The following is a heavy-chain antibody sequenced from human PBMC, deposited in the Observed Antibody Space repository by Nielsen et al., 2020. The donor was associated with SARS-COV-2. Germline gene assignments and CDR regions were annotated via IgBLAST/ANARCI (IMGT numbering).Heavy chain of an antibody. V-gene: IGHV3-11*01. D-gene: IGHD2-2*01. CDR1: GFSFSDYS. CDR3: AGPAS. J-gene: IGHJ5*02. CDR2: ISRSGSII. Sequence: GESLKISCVVSGFSFSDYSMSWIRQAPGKGLEWVSYISRSGSIIQHAASVKGRFTISRDNAKNSLHLQMDNLRVEDTAVYYCAGPASWGQGTLVTVSS.